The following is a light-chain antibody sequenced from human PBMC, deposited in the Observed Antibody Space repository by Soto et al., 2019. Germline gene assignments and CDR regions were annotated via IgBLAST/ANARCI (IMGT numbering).Light chain of an antibody. Sequence: DIQMTQSPSSLSASVGDTVTITCRASQSISIYLNWYQQKPGEAPRLLMYGASSLQSGVPSRFSGSGSGKDFTLIISSLQPEDFATYYFQQGYSTLRTFGQGTKVEIK. J-gene: IGKJ1*01. CDR1: QSISIY. CDR3: QQGYSTLRT. V-gene: IGKV1-39*01. CDR2: GAS.